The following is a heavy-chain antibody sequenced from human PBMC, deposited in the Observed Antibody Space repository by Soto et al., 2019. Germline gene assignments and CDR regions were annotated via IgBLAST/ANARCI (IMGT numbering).Heavy chain of an antibody. CDR1: GYTFISYG. J-gene: IGHJ4*02. CDR3: ARDLDGMAVTGGDYVAY. Sequence: QVQLVQSGAEVKKPGASVKVSCKASGYTFISYGISWVRQAPGQGLEWMGWVSAYNGNTNYAQKFQGRATMATDTATLTAYMELRSVRSDDTAVYYGARDLDGMAVTGGDYVAYWGQGTLVTVSS. CDR2: VSAYNGNT. D-gene: IGHD6-19*01. V-gene: IGHV1-18*01.